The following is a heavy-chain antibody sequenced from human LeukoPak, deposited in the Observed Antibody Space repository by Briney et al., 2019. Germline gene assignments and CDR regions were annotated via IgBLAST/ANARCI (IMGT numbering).Heavy chain of an antibody. Sequence: GGSLRLSCAASGFTTRNNYMSWVRQAPGKGLEWVSAISGSGGTTYFADSVKGRFTISRDNSKNTLYLQMNSLRAEDTAVYYCAKENSFYDFDYFDYWGQGTLVTVSS. V-gene: IGHV3-23*01. CDR2: ISGSGGTT. CDR1: GFTTRNNY. J-gene: IGHJ4*02. D-gene: IGHD2/OR15-2a*01. CDR3: AKENSFYDFDYFDY.